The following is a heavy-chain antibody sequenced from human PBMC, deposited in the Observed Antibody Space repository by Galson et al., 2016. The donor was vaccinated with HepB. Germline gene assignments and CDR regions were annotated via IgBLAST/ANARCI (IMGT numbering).Heavy chain of an antibody. J-gene: IGHJ5*01. D-gene: IGHD6-13*01. CDR3: ARDPGRIAAAGHLDS. V-gene: IGHV3-53*01. Sequence: SLRLSCAGSGFIVSSHYMNWVRQPPGKGLEWVAIIYSGGATYYADPVKGRFTISRDNPKNTVYLQMNSLRAEDTAVYYCARDPGRIAAAGHLDSWGQGTLVTVSS. CDR1: GFIVSSHY. CDR2: IYSGGAT.